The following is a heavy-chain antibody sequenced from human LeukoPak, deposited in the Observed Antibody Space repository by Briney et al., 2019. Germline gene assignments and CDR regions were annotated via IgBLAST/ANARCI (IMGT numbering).Heavy chain of an antibody. Sequence: ASVKVSCKVSGYTLTELSMHWVRQAPGKGLEWMGGFDPEDGETIYAQRFQGRVTMTEDTSTDTAYMELSSLRSEDTAVYYCATDWPVIAVAGTDYWGQGTLVTVSS. D-gene: IGHD6-19*01. CDR1: GYTLTELS. CDR2: FDPEDGET. V-gene: IGHV1-24*01. J-gene: IGHJ4*02. CDR3: ATDWPVIAVAGTDY.